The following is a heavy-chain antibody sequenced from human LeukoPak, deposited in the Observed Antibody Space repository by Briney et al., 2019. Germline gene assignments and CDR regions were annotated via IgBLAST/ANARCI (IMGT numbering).Heavy chain of an antibody. Sequence: KASETLFLTCTVSGGSISSYYWSWIRQPPGKGLEWIGYIYYSGSTNYNPSLKSRVTISVDTSKNQFSLKLSSVTAADTAVYYCARTKTVYGSGKDTTTLAPDYWGQGTLVTVSS. CDR2: IYYSGST. V-gene: IGHV4-59*01. J-gene: IGHJ4*02. D-gene: IGHD3-10*01. CDR1: GGSISSYY. CDR3: ARTKTVYGSGKDTTTLAPDY.